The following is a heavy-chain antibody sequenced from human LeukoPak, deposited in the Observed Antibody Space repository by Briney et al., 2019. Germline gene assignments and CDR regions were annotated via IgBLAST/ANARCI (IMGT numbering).Heavy chain of an antibody. CDR3: ARDSSDIRSLIAH. D-gene: IGHD2-15*01. Sequence: ASVKVSCKASGYTFTSYDFNWVRQATGQGLEWMGWMSPNSGDTGYAQKFQGRVTMTRNTAISTAYMELSSLRSEDTVVYYCARDSSDIRSLIAHWGQGTLVTVSS. CDR2: MSPNSGDT. CDR1: GYTFTSYD. J-gene: IGHJ1*01. V-gene: IGHV1-8*01.